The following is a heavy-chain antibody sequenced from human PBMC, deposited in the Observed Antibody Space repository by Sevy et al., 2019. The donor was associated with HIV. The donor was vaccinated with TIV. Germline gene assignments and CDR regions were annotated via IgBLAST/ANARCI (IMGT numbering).Heavy chain of an antibody. CDR1: GFTFNNYA. D-gene: IGHD3-16*02. V-gene: IGHV3-23*01. J-gene: IGHJ4*02. CDR2: FTAGGGGST. CDR3: AKASIGILVIHES. Sequence: GGYLRLSCAASGFTFNNYAMSWVRQTPGKGLEWVSSFTAGGGGSTHYADSVNGRFTISRDNSKNTLYLQMDSLRGEDTAVYYCAKASIGILVIHESWGQGTLVTVSS.